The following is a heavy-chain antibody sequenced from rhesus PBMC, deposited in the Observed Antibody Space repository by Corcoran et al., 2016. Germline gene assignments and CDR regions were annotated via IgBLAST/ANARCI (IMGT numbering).Heavy chain of an antibody. CDR3: ARQEIAAAD. CDR2: IFGDGGST. V-gene: IGHV4-147*01. CDR1: GAFVNSNP. D-gene: IGHD6-31*01. Sequence: QVQLQESGPGLVKSSETLSLPCAVPGAFVNSNPWTWIRPPPGKGLEWIGRIFGDGGSTSYNPSLTRRVTISRDTSKNQFSLKLSSVTAADTAVYYCARQEIAAADWGQGVLVTVSS. J-gene: IGHJ4*01.